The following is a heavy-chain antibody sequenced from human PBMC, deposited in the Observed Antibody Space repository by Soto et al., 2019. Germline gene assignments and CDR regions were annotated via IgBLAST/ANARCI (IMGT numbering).Heavy chain of an antibody. J-gene: IGHJ3*02. V-gene: IGHV3-23*01. CDR3: ARDPTVWFGELNAFDI. CDR2: ISGSGGST. Sequence: EVQLLESGGGLVQPGGSLRLSCAASGFTFSSYAMSWVRQAPGKGLEWVSAISGSGGSTYYADSVKGRFTISRDNSKNTLYLHMNSLRAEDTAVYYCARDPTVWFGELNAFDIWGQGTLVTVSS. D-gene: IGHD3-10*01. CDR1: GFTFSSYA.